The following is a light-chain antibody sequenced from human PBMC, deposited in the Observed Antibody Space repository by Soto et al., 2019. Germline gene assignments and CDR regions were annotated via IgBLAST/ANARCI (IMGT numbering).Light chain of an antibody. Sequence: EIVLTQSPGTLSLSPGERATLSCRASQSVSSNYLAWYQQKAGQAPSLLIYGASNRATGIPDRFSGSGSGTDFTLTISRLEPEDFAVYSCQQYGSSPPITFGQGTRLETK. CDR1: QSVSSNY. V-gene: IGKV3-20*01. CDR3: QQYGSSPPIT. J-gene: IGKJ5*01. CDR2: GAS.